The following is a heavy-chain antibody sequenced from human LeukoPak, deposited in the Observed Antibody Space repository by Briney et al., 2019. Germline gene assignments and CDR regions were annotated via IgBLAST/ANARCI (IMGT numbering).Heavy chain of an antibody. D-gene: IGHD3-16*01. V-gene: IGHV1-8*01. CDR1: GYTFTSYD. CDR2: MNPNSGNT. CDR3: ARGRSWGRYYYYYYMDV. Sequence: GASVKVSCKASGYTFTSYDINWVRQATGHGLEWMGWMNPNSGNTGYAQKFQGRVTMTRNTSISTAYMELSSLRSEDTAVYYCARGRSWGRYYYYYYMDVWGKGTTVTVSS. J-gene: IGHJ6*03.